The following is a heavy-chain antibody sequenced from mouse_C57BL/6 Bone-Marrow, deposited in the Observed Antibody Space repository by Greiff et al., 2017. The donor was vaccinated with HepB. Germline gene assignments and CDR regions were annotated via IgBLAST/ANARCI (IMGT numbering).Heavy chain of an antibody. CDR3: ARWVKISLLRDWYFDV. Sequence: QVQLQQSGAELARPGASVKLSCKASGYTFTSYGISWVKQRTGQGLEWIGEIYPRSGNTYYNEKFKGKATLTADKSSSTAYMELRSLTSEDSAVYFCARWVKISLLRDWYFDVWGTGTTVTVSS. V-gene: IGHV1-81*01. D-gene: IGHD1-2*01. CDR2: IYPRSGNT. J-gene: IGHJ1*03. CDR1: GYTFTSYG.